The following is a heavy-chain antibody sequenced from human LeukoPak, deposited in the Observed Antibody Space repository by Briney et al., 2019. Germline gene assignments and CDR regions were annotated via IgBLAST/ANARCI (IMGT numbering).Heavy chain of an antibody. CDR1: GGSFSGYY. D-gene: IGHD3-16*01. CDR3: ARGGGA. Sequence: PSETLSLTCAVYGGSFSGYYWSWIRQPPGKGLEWIGELNHSGSTNYNPSLKSRVTISVDTSKNQFSLKLSSVTAADTAVYYCARGGGAWGQGTLVTVSS. V-gene: IGHV4-34*01. CDR2: LNHSGST. J-gene: IGHJ5*02.